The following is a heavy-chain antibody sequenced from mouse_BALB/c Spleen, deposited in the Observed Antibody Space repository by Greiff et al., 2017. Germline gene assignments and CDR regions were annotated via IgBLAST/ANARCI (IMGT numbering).Heavy chain of an antibody. D-gene: IGHD2-10*02. V-gene: IGHV1-15*01. CDR2: IDPETGGT. CDR1: GYTFTDYE. CDR3: PREGMYGNDAMDY. Sequence: VQLQQSGAELVRPGASVTLSCKASGYTFTDYEMHWVQQTPVHGLEWIGAIDPETGGTAYNQKFKGKATLTADKSSSTAYMELRSLTSEDSAVYYCPREGMYGNDAMDYWGQGTSVTVSS. J-gene: IGHJ4*01.